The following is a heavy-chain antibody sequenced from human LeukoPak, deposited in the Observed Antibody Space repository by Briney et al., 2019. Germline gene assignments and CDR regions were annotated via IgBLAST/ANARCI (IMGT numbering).Heavy chain of an antibody. V-gene: IGHV3-21*01. Sequence: GGSLRPSCAVSGFTFSSYSMNWVRQALGKGLEWVSAISGNSFWIYYAGSVKGRFTISRDNAKNSLYLQMDSLRADDTAVYYCARKVRSAQSDFWGQGTLITVSS. CDR2: ISGNSFWI. J-gene: IGHJ4*02. CDR3: ARKVRSAQSDF. CDR1: GFTFSSYS.